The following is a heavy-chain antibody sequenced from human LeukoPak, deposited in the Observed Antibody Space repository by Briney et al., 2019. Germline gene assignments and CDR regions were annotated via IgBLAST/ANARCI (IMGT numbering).Heavy chain of an antibody. J-gene: IGHJ4*02. V-gene: IGHV3-23*01. D-gene: IGHD1-26*01. Sequence: GGSLRLSCAASGFTFSSYSMTWVRQASGKGLEWVSGIGISEATTFYADSVKGRFTISRDNAKNTLYLQINSLRAEDTAMYFCARGGLWNGGTYSVDFWGQGTLATVSS. CDR1: GFTFSSYS. CDR2: IGISEATT. CDR3: ARGGLWNGGTYSVDF.